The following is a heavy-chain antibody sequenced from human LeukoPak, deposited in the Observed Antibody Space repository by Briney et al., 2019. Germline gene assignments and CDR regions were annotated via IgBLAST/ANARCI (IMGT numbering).Heavy chain of an antibody. CDR2: IYYSGST. J-gene: IGHJ5*02. D-gene: IGHD2-15*01. CDR1: GGSISSSSYY. V-gene: IGHV4-39*07. Sequence: KTSETLSLTCTVSGGSISSSSYYWGWIRQPPGKGLEWIGSIYYSGSTYYNPSLKSRVTISVDTSKNQFSLKLSSVTAADTAVYYCVRCVGGSGPTPNLFDPWGQGTLVTVSS. CDR3: VRCVGGSGPTPNLFDP.